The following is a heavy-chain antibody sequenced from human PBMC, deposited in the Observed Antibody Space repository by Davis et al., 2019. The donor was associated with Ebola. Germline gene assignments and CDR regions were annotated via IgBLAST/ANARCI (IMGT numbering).Heavy chain of an antibody. D-gene: IGHD4-17*01. J-gene: IGHJ4*02. V-gene: IGHV4-39*01. Sequence: PSETLSLTCTASGGSISSSSYYWGWIRQPPGKGLEWIGSIYYSGSTYYNPSLKSRVTISVDTSKNQFSLQLNSVTPEDTAVYYCARATGAFDYWGQGTLVTVSS. CDR2: IYYSGST. CDR3: ARATGAFDY. CDR1: GGSISSSSYY.